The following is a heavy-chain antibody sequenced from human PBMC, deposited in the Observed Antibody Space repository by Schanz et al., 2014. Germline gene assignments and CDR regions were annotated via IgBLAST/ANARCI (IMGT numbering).Heavy chain of an antibody. CDR2: IIPILGIA. J-gene: IGHJ6*03. Sequence: QVQLVQSGAEVKKAGASVKVSCKVSGYTLSKLSIHWVRQAPGQGLEWMGRIIPILGIANYAQRFQDRVRITADKSTSTAYMELTSLRSEDTAVYYCAGTYCSSTSCYTGYYYMDVWGKGTTVNVSS. D-gene: IGHD2-2*02. CDR3: AGTYCSSTSCYTGYYYMDV. V-gene: IGHV1-69*04. CDR1: GYTLSKLS.